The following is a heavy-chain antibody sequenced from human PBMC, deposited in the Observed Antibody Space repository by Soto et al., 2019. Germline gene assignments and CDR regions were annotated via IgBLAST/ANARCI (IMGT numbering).Heavy chain of an antibody. D-gene: IGHD3-10*01. Sequence: QVQLVQSGTEVKKPGSSVKVSCKASGGTFRSNAISWVRQAPGQGLEWMGGLIPIFGTTNYAQKFQGRVTITADESARTAYMELSSLRSDDTAVYYCVSLPSFYYGSGYGMDVWGQGTTVTVSS. CDR2: LIPIFGTT. V-gene: IGHV1-69*01. CDR1: GGTFRSNA. CDR3: VSLPSFYYGSGYGMDV. J-gene: IGHJ6*02.